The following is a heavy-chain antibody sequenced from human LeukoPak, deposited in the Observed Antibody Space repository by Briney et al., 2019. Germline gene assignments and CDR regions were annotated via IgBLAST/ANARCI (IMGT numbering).Heavy chain of an antibody. Sequence: SETLSLTCSVSGDSIDSVSYYWGWIRQAPGKGPEWIASIDYSGRMFYNPSLRSRVAISVDTSNNDFSLSLTSVTAADTAVYYCAKALTTVIFLDYWGQGTLVTVTS. CDR1: GDSIDSVSYY. V-gene: IGHV4-39*07. CDR3: AKALTTVIFLDY. D-gene: IGHD4-17*01. J-gene: IGHJ4*02. CDR2: IDYSGRM.